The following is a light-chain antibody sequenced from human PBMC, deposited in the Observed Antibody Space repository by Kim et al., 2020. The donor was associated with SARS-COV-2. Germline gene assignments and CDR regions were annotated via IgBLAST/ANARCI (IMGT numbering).Light chain of an antibody. Sequence: QSITISCTGPSSDVGAYKYVSWYQQHPGKAPTLIIYDVNNRPSGVSNRFSGSKSGNTASLTISGLQAEDEADYYCSSYTRSTTSYVFGTGTKVTVL. CDR3: SSYTRSTTSYV. CDR1: SSDVGAYKY. J-gene: IGLJ1*01. CDR2: DVN. V-gene: IGLV2-14*03.